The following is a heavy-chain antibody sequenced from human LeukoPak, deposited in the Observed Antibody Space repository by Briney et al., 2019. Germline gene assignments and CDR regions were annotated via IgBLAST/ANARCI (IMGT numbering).Heavy chain of an antibody. J-gene: IGHJ4*02. CDR2: INTNTGNP. V-gene: IGHV7-4-1*02. Sequence: ASVKVSCKASGYTFTSYAMNWVRQAPGQGLEWMGWINTNTGNPTYAQGFTGRFVFSLDTSVSTAYLQISSLKAEDTAVYYCARGPLISMVRGVPIDYWGQGTLVTVSS. CDR3: ARGPLISMVRGVPIDY. CDR1: GYTFTSYA. D-gene: IGHD3-10*01.